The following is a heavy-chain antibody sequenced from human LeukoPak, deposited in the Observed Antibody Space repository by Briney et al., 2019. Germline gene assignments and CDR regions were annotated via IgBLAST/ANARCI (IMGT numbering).Heavy chain of an antibody. V-gene: IGHV4-34*01. CDR1: GGSFCGYY. Sequence: SETLSLSCAVSGGSFCGYYWSWIRQTPGEGLEWSGEINHSGSTNYNPSLKSRVTISVDTSKNQFSLKLSSVTAADTAVYYCARLRAMAGHRGGFDFWGRGTMVTVSS. J-gene: IGHJ3*01. CDR3: ARLRAMAGHRGGFDF. CDR2: INHSGST. D-gene: IGHD6-19*01.